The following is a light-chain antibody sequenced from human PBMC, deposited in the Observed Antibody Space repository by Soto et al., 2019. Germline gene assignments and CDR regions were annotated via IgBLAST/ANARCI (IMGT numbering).Light chain of an antibody. Sequence: QSVLTQPASVSGSPGQSITISCTGTSSDVGGYNYVSWYQQHPGQVPKLTIYEVTNRPSGVSSRFSGSKSGNTASLTISGLQAEDEADYYCSSYTNSDTWVFGGGTKLTVI. V-gene: IGLV2-14*01. CDR1: SSDVGGYNY. CDR2: EVT. CDR3: SSYTNSDTWV. J-gene: IGLJ3*02.